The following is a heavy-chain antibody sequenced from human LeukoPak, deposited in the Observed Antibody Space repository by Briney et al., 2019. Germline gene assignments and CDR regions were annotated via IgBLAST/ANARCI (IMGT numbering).Heavy chain of an antibody. D-gene: IGHD2-2*01. CDR2: IGPDGSSK. CDR3: ATRGVVPAIPLAY. CDR1: GFTFNRNW. J-gene: IGHJ4*02. V-gene: IGHV3-74*01. Sequence: PGGSLRLSCADSGFTFNRNWMHWVRQAPGKGLMWVSRIGPDGSSKGYADSVKGRFTVSRDNAKNMVYLQMNSLRDEDTAVYYCATRGVVPAIPLAYWGQGTLVTVSS.